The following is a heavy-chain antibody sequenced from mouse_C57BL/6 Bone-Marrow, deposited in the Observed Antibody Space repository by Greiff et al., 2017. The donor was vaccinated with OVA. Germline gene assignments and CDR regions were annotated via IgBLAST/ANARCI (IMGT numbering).Heavy chain of an antibody. D-gene: IGHD2-1*01. CDR1: GYTFTSCG. CDR3: ARQAYGNYEGYFDY. CDR2: IYPRSGNT. Sequence: QVQLKQSGAELARPGASVKLSCKASGYTFTSCGISWVKQRTGQGLEWIGEIYPRSGNTYYNEKFKGKATLTADKSSSTAYMELRSLTSEDSAVYFCARQAYGNYEGYFDYWGQGTTLTVSS. J-gene: IGHJ2*01. V-gene: IGHV1-81*01.